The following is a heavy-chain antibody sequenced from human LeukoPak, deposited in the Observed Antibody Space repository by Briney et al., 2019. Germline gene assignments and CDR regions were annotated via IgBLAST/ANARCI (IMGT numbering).Heavy chain of an antibody. Sequence: GGSLRLSCAASGFTFSGYWMHWVRQAPGKGLVWVSRIKTDGSITGYADSVKGRFTISRDNSKNTLYLQMNSLRAEDTAVYYCAKSLGYSSSWYYFDYWGQGTLVTVSS. CDR3: AKSLGYSSSWYYFDY. CDR2: IKTDGSIT. CDR1: GFTFSGYW. J-gene: IGHJ4*02. V-gene: IGHV3-74*01. D-gene: IGHD6-13*01.